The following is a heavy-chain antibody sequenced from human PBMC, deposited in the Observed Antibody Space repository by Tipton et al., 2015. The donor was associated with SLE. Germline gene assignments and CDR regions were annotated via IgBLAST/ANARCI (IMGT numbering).Heavy chain of an antibody. CDR1: GYTFTSYY. CDR2: INPSGGST. J-gene: IGHJ4*02. V-gene: IGHV1-46*01. CDR3: ARDRGYSGYAPGWYYFDY. D-gene: IGHD5-12*01. Sequence: QLVQSGPEVKKPGASVKVSCKASGYTFTSYYMHWVRQAPGQGLEWMGIINPSGGSTSYAQKFQGRVTMTRDTSTSTAYMELSSLRSEDTAVYYCARDRGYSGYAPGWYYFDYWGQGTLVTVSS.